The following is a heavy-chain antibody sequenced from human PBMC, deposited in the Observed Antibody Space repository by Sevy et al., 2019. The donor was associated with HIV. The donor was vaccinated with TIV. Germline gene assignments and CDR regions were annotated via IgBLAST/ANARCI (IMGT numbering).Heavy chain of an antibody. J-gene: IGHJ4*02. Sequence: GGSLRLSCAASGFTFNSIWMSWVRQGPGKGLEWVANIKQDGSEKYYVDSVKGRFTISRDNAKNSLYLQMNSLRVEDTAVYYCARESKARAAGTFYWGQGTLVNRLL. CDR2: IKQDGSEK. CDR3: ARESKARAAGTFY. CDR1: GFTFNSIW. V-gene: IGHV3-7*03. D-gene: IGHD6-13*01.